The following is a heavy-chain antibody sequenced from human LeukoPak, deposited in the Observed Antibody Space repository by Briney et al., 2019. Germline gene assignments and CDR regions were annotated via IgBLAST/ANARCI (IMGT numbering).Heavy chain of an antibody. D-gene: IGHD6-13*01. CDR2: MNPNSGNT. CDR3: ARVRGLSSSSWYRKTKYYFDY. CDR1: GYTFTSYD. Sequence: ASVKVSCKASGYTFTSYDINWVRQATGQGLEWMGWMNPNSGNTGYAQKFQGRVTMTRNTSISTAYMELSSLRSEDTAVYYCARVRGLSSSSWYRKTKYYFDYWGQGTLVTVSS. V-gene: IGHV1-8*01. J-gene: IGHJ4*02.